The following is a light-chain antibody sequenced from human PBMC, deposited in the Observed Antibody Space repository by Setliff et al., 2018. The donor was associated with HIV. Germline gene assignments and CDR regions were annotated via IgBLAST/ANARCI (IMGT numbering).Light chain of an antibody. J-gene: IGLJ1*01. Sequence: QSVLTQPASVSGSPGQSITISCTGTSSDVGGFNYVSWYQHHPGKAPKLMIYEVSNRPSGVSNRFSGSKSGNTASLTISGLQAEDEADYYCTSYSSRSTPYVFGTGTKVTGL. CDR1: SSDVGGFNY. CDR2: EVS. V-gene: IGLV2-14*01. CDR3: TSYSSRSTPYV.